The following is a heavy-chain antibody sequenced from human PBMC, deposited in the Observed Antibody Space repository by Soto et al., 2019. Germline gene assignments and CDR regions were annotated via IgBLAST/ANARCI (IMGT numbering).Heavy chain of an antibody. CDR1: GFTFSSYA. CDR2: ISGSGGST. J-gene: IGHJ4*02. CDR3: ANTYDFWSGLSMYYFDY. V-gene: IGHV3-23*01. D-gene: IGHD3-3*01. Sequence: GGSLRLSCAASGFTFSSYAMSWVRQAPGKGLEWVSAISGSGGSTYYADSVKGRFTISRDNSKNTLYLQMNSLRAEDTAVYYCANTYDFWSGLSMYYFDYWGQGTLVTAPQ.